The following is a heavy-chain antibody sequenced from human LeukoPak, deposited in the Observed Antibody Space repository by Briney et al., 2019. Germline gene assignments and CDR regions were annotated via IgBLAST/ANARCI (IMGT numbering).Heavy chain of an antibody. J-gene: IGHJ4*02. CDR3: ARGSPVDY. Sequence: GGSLRLSCVASGFTFSDYWMTLVRQAPGKGLEWVANIKQDGSEKYYVDSVKGRFTISRDNAKNSLYLQMNTLRAEDTAVYYCARGSPVDYWGQGTLVTVSS. V-gene: IGHV3-7*01. CDR1: GFTFSDYW. CDR2: IKQDGSEK.